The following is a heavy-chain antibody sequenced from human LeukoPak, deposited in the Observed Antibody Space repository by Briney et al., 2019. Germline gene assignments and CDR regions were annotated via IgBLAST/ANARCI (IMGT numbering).Heavy chain of an antibody. D-gene: IGHD5-12*01. J-gene: IGHJ4*02. CDR3: ARVGGGLRSHFDY. CDR1: GGSISSGGYY. CDR2: IYYSGST. Sequence: ASETLSLTCTVSGGSISSGGYYWSWIRQHPGKGLEWIGYIYYSGSTYYNPSLKSRVTISVDTSKNQFSLKLSSETAADTAVYYCARVGGGLRSHFDYWGQGTLVTVSS. V-gene: IGHV4-31*03.